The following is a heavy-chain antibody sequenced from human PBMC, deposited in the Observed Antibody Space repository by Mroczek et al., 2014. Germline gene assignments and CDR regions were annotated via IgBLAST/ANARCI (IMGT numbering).Heavy chain of an antibody. Sequence: QVQLVESGAGLLKPSETLSLTCAVYGGSFSGYYWSWIRQPPGKGLEWIGEINHSGSTNYNPSLKSRVTISVDTSKNQFSLKLSSVTAADTAVYYCASSYYYDSSGYYRGFDYWGQGTLVTVSS. D-gene: IGHD3-22*01. J-gene: IGHJ4*02. CDR3: ASSYYYDSSGYYRGFDY. V-gene: IGHV4-34*01. CDR2: INHSGST. CDR1: GGSFSGYY.